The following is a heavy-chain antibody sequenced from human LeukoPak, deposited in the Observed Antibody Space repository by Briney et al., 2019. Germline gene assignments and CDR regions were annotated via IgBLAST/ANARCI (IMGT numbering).Heavy chain of an antibody. CDR2: ISYDGSNK. CDR3: GGAED. J-gene: IGHJ4*02. V-gene: IGHV3-30-3*01. CDR1: GFTFSSYA. Sequence: GGSLKLSCAASGFTFSSYAMHWVRQAPGKGLEWVAVISYDGSNKHYADSVKGRFTISRDNSKNTLYLQMDSLRLEDTAVYYCGGAEDWGQGTLVTVSS.